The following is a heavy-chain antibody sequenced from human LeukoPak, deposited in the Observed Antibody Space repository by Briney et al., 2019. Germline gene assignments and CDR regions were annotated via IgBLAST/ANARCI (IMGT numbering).Heavy chain of an antibody. CDR2: IASDGNNR. D-gene: IGHD1-20*01. CDR1: GFTFSSYW. V-gene: IGHV3-74*01. Sequence: GGSLRLSCAASGFTFSSYWMNWVRQVPGKGLVWVSRIASDGNNRDYADSVKGRFTISRDNAKNTLYLQMNSLRAEDTAVYYCLRDLNWSLDQWGQGTLVTVSS. CDR3: LRDLNWSLDQ. J-gene: IGHJ4*02.